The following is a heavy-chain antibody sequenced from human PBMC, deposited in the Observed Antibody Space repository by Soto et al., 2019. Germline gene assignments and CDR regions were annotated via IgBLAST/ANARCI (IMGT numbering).Heavy chain of an antibody. CDR3: ATGSLFTGYYGMDV. V-gene: IGHV3-15*07. CDR1: GFTLRDAR. Sequence: EVQLVESGGGLVKPGESLRLSCAASGFTLRDARVNWVRQAPGKGLEWVGRFEKYTDGGTADYVAPVKGRCTISRDDSKTTLFLEMNSLKTEDTAVYYCATGSLFTGYYGMDVWGQGTTVIVSS. D-gene: IGHD2-21*01. J-gene: IGHJ6*02. CDR2: FEKYTDGGTA.